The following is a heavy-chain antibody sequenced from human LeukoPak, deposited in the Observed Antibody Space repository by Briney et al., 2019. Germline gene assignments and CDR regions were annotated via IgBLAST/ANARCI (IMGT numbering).Heavy chain of an antibody. CDR3: ARTYSRESGYDFLFHY. V-gene: IGHV3-53*01. Sequence: PGGSLRLSCAASGFTVSSNYMTWVRQAPGKGLEWVSVLYSGGSTYYADSVKGRFSISRDNSKNTLYLQMNSLRAEDTAVYYCARTYSRESGYDFLFHYWGQGTQVTVSS. CDR1: GFTVSSNY. D-gene: IGHD5-12*01. CDR2: LYSGGST. J-gene: IGHJ4*02.